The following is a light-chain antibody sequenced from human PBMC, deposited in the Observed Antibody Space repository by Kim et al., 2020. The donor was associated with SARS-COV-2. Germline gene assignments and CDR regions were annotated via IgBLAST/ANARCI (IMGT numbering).Light chain of an antibody. Sequence: GQSIPISCTGTSSDVGAYSYVSWYQNHPGKAPKVIIYDGSDRPPGVSDRFSGSKSGNTASLTISGLQADDEADYYCCSNTTSSTRLFGEGTQLTVL. CDR1: SSDVGAYSY. J-gene: IGLJ3*02. CDR3: CSNTTSSTRL. CDR2: DGS. V-gene: IGLV2-14*03.